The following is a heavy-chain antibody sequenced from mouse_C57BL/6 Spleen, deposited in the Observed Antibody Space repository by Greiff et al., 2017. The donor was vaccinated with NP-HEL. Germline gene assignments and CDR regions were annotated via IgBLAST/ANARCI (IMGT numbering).Heavy chain of an antibody. J-gene: IGHJ2*01. Sequence: VQLQESGAELVKPGASVKLSCTASGFNFKDYYMHWVKQRTEQGLEWIGRIDPDDGYTKYAPKFQGKATITADTSSNTAYLQLSSLTSEDTAVYYCARSTLYYYGSSLYWGKGTTLTVSS. D-gene: IGHD1-1*01. CDR3: ARSTLYYYGSSLY. CDR1: GFNFKDYY. CDR2: IDPDDGYT. V-gene: IGHV14-2*01.